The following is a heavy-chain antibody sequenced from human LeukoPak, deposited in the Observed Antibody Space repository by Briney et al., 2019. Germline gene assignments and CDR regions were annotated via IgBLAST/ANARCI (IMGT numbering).Heavy chain of an antibody. CDR1: GGSVSSYY. V-gene: IGHV4-59*02. Sequence: SETLSLTCTVSGGSVSSYYWSWIRQPPGRGLEWIGYIYYSGSTNYNPSLKSRVTISVDTSKNQFSLKLSSVTAADTAVYYCAREARYGGNTNTYDAFDIWGQGTMVTVSS. CDR2: IYYSGST. D-gene: IGHD4-23*01. CDR3: AREARYGGNTNTYDAFDI. J-gene: IGHJ3*02.